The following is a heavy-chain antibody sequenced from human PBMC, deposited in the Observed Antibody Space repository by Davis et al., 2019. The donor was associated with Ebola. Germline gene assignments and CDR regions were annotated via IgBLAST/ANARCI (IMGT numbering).Heavy chain of an antibody. D-gene: IGHD2-15*01. J-gene: IGHJ4*02. CDR3: AIPDCSGANCYSVYIKN. CDR2: IWYDGSRK. V-gene: IGHV3-33*08. CDR1: GFTFSSYS. Sequence: PGGSLRLSCAASGFTFSSYSMNWVCQAPDKGLEWVAVIWYDGSRKYYGDSVKGRFTISRDNSNNLLYLQMNSLRAEDTAVYYCAIPDCSGANCYSVYIKNWGQGTLVTVSS.